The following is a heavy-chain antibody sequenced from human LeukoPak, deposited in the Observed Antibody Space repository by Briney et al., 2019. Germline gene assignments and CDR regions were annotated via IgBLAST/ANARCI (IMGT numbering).Heavy chain of an antibody. CDR2: TYYRSKWYN. Sequence: SQTLSLTCAISGDSVSSNSAAWNWIRQSPSRGLEWLGRTYYRSKWYNDYAVSVKSRITINPDTSKNQFSLQLNSVTPEDTAVYYCARDLERLVPSYYYYGMTSGAKGPRSPSP. CDR1: GDSVSSNSAA. CDR3: ARDLERLVPSYYYYGMTS. J-gene: IGHJ6*02. V-gene: IGHV6-1*01. D-gene: IGHD6-6*01.